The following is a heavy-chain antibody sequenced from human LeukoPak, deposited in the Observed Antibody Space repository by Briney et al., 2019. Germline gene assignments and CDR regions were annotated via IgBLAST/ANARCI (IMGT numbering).Heavy chain of an antibody. V-gene: IGHV4-4*02. CDR2: IYHSGRT. D-gene: IGHD2-15*01. CDR3: ARDLSVVGAPG. J-gene: IGHJ1*01. Sequence: KPSETLSLTCAVSGGSISSNNWWSWVRQPPGKGLEWIGEIYHSGRTSYNPSLKSRLTISVDKSKNQFSLNLTSVTAADTAVYYCARDLSVVGAPGWGQGTLVTVSS. CDR1: GGSISSNNW.